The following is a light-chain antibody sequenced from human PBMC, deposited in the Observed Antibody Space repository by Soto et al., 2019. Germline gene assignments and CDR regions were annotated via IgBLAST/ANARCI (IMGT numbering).Light chain of an antibody. J-gene: IGLJ1*01. V-gene: IGLV1-40*01. CDR1: SSNVGAGYG. CDR3: QSYDTSLTYV. Sequence: QLVLMQPPSVSGAPGQSVTISCTGTSSNVGAGYGVYWYQKLPGTAPKLLILEDTNRPSGLPDRFSASTSGISASLTITGLQAEDEADYYCQSYDTSLTYVFGTGTKLTVL. CDR2: EDT.